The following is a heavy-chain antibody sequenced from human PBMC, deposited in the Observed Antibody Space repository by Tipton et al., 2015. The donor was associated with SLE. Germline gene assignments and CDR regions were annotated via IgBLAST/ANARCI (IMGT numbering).Heavy chain of an antibody. CDR1: GGSISSGSYY. Sequence: LRLSCTVSGGSISSGSYYWSWIRQPAGKGLEWIGRIYTSGSTNYNPSLKSLVTISVDTPKNQFSLKLSSVTAADTAVYYCARGNWGWGQGTLVTVSS. CDR3: ARGNWG. CDR2: IYTSGST. J-gene: IGHJ4*02. V-gene: IGHV4-61*02. D-gene: IGHD7-27*01.